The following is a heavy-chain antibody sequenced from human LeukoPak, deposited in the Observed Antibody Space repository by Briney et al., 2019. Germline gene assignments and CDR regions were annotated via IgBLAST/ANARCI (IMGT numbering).Heavy chain of an antibody. J-gene: IGHJ4*02. Sequence: GGSLRLSCAASRFTFSNYAMNWVRQAPGKGLEWVSGISDSGGNTYYADSVKGRFTVSKDNSKNTLFLQMNSLRADDTAVYYCAKDGARGSGSSRYFDYWGQGTLVTVSS. D-gene: IGHD3-10*01. CDR3: AKDGARGSGSSRYFDY. V-gene: IGHV3-23*01. CDR2: ISDSGGNT. CDR1: RFTFSNYA.